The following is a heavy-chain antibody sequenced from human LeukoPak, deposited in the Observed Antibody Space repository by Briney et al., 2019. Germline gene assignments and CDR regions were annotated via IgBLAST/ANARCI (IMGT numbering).Heavy chain of an antibody. CDR2: IYSGGST. V-gene: IGHV3-66*01. J-gene: IGHJ4*02. CDR3: AREGSIAAAGRGDYYFDY. Sequence: GGSLRLSCAASGFTVSSNYMSWVRQAPGKGLEWVSVIYSGGSTYYADSVKGRFTISRDKSKNTLYLQMNSLRAEDTAVYYCAREGSIAAAGRGDYYFDYWGQGTLVTVSS. CDR1: GFTVSSNY. D-gene: IGHD6-13*01.